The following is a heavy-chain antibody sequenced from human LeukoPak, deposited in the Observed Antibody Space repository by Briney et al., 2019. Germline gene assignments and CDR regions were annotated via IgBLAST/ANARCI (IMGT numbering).Heavy chain of an antibody. D-gene: IGHD3-3*01. V-gene: IGHV3-23*01. CDR3: ARSATIADYYYMDI. CDR1: GFSFISYA. Sequence: GGSLRLSCAASGFSFISYAMSWVRHSPGKGLEWVSAISGRGGSTYYADSVKGRFTISRDNSNNTLYLQMSSLRAEDTAAYYCARSATIADYYYMDIWGKGTTVTVSS. J-gene: IGHJ6*03. CDR2: ISGRGGST.